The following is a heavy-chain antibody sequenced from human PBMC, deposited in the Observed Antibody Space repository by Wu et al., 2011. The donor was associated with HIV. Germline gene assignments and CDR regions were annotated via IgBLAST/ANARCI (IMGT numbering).Heavy chain of an antibody. CDR2: ISAYTGSI. V-gene: IGHV1-18*01. J-gene: IGHJ4*02. D-gene: IGHD2-15*01. CDR3: ARTYCSGGGCYFYY. Sequence: VQSGPEVKKPGASVKVSCTASSYTFGSYAMGWVRQAPGQGLEWMGWISAYTGSIKYAQKFQDRVTMTTDTSASIAYMELRSLRFDDTAVYYCARTYCSGGGCYFYYWGQGTLVTVSS. CDR1: SYTFGSYA.